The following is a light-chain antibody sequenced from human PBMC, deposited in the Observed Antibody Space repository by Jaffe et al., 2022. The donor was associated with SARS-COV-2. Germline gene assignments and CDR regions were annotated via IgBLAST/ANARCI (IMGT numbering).Light chain of an antibody. CDR2: KNN. J-gene: IGLJ2*01. Sequence: QPVLTQPPSESGTPGQRVTISCSGSSSNIGSNYVYWYQQLPGTAPKLLIYKNNQRPSGVPDRFSGSKSGTSGSLAISGLRSEDEADYYCAAWDDSLSGVVFGGGTKLTVL. CDR1: SSNIGSNY. V-gene: IGLV1-47*01. CDR3: AAWDDSLSGVV.